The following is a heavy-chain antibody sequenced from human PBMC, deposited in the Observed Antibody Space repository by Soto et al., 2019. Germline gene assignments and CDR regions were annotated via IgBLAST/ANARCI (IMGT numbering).Heavy chain of an antibody. V-gene: IGHV4-59*01. J-gene: IGHJ4*02. Sequence: PSETLSLTCTVFGGSISGYYWSWIRQPPGKGLEWVGYISYTGNTNYNPSLQSRITISLDTSTNQFSLKLNSVTAADTAVFFCARGASGDYGHDFDHWGQGMLVTVSS. CDR2: ISYTGNT. CDR1: GGSISGYY. CDR3: ARGASGDYGHDFDH. D-gene: IGHD4-17*01.